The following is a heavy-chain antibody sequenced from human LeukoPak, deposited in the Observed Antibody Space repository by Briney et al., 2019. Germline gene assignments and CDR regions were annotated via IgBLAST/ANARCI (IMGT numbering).Heavy chain of an antibody. V-gene: IGHV4-30-2*01. J-gene: IGHJ3*02. CDR3: ARVPITIFGVVIYAFDI. D-gene: IGHD3-3*01. CDR2: IYHSGST. CDR1: GGSISSGGYY. Sequence: PSETLSLTCTVSGGSISSGGYYWSCIRQPPGKGLEWIGYIYHSGSTYYNPSLKSRVTISVDRSKNQFSLKLSSVTAANTAVYYCARVPITIFGVVIYAFDIWGQGTMVTVSS.